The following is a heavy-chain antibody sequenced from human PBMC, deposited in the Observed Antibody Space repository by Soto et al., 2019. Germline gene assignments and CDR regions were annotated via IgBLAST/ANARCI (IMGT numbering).Heavy chain of an antibody. J-gene: IGHJ6*02. CDR3: ARLPGPLVSVLYIYPLDARESQSDVDI. D-gene: IGHD2-21*02. CDR2: ISFDGSNK. CDR1: GVTFSPYP. V-gene: IGHV3-30*04. Sequence: QMQLVQSGGGVVQPGRSLRLSCAASGVTFSPYPMHWVRQAPGKGLEWVAVISFDGSNKFYADSVKGRFTISKDNSQNTLYLQMNVLRHEDTAVYYCARLPGPLVSVLYIYPLDARESQSDVDIWGQGTTVTVSS.